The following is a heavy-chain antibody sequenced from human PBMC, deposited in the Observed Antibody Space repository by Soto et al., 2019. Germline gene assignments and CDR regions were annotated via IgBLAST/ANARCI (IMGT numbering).Heavy chain of an antibody. Sequence: GESLKISCKGSGYSFTSYWIGWVRQMPGKGLEWMGIIYPGDSDTRYSPSFQGQVTISADKSISTAYLQWSSLKASDTAMYYCARSGWHEGYYYYGMDVCGEGTTVTVSS. CDR1: GYSFTSYW. V-gene: IGHV5-51*01. CDR3: ARSGWHEGYYYYGMDV. D-gene: IGHD6-19*01. J-gene: IGHJ6*04. CDR2: IYPGDSDT.